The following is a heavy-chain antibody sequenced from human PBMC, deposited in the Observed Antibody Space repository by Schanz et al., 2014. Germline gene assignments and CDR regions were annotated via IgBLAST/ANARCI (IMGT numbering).Heavy chain of an antibody. Sequence: QVQWVQSGADVKKPGTAVKVSCKASEYTFTRHYMHWVRQAPGQGLEWMGIINPTGGSTSYAQRFQGRVTVTRDTSTSTVYMELSSLRSEDTAVYYCARAAYGGYTSTPLRYWGQGTLVTVSS. D-gene: IGHD5-12*01. CDR2: INPTGGST. J-gene: IGHJ4*02. V-gene: IGHV1-46*01. CDR3: ARAAYGGYTSTPLRY. CDR1: EYTFTRHY.